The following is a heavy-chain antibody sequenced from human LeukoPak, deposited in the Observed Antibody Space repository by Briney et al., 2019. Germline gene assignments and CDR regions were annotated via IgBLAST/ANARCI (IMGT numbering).Heavy chain of an antibody. CDR2: IRYDGSNK. D-gene: IGHD1-26*01. CDR1: GFTFSSYG. J-gene: IGHJ4*02. V-gene: IGHV3-30*02. Sequence: GGSLRLSCAASGFTFSSYGMHWVRQAPGKGLEWVAFIRYDGSNKYYADSVKGRFTISRDNSKNTLYLQMNSLRAEDTAVYYCAKDEAEWELRYFDYWGQGTLVTVSS. CDR3: AKDEAEWELRYFDY.